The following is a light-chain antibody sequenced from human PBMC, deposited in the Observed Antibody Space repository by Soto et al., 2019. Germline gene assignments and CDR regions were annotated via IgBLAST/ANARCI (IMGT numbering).Light chain of an antibody. CDR3: SSFTSRFTFV. V-gene: IGLV8-61*01. CDR1: SASVLTSYY. CDR2: STN. Sequence: QTVVSQEPSFSVSPGETVTLTCGLTSASVLTSYYPSWYQQTPGQAPRTLIYSTNIRSSGVPDRFSGSILGNKAALTITGAQADDESDYYCSSFTSRFTFVFGTGTKLTVL. J-gene: IGLJ1*01.